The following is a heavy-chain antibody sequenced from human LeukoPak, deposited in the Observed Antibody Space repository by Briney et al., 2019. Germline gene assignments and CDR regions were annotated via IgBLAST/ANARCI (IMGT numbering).Heavy chain of an antibody. CDR1: GGSISSYY. J-gene: IGHJ2*01. CDR2: IYSTGST. D-gene: IGHD3-3*01. V-gene: IGHV4-4*07. CDR3: ARDITIFGVVPWYFDL. Sequence: SETLSLTCTVSGGSISSYYWSWIRQPAGKGLEWIGRIYSTGSTNYNPSLKSRVTISVDTSKNQFSLKLSSVTAADTAVYYCARDITIFGVVPWYFDLWGRGTLVTVSS.